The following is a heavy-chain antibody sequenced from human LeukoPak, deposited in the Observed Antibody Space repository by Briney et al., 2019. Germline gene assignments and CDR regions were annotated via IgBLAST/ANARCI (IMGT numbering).Heavy chain of an antibody. D-gene: IGHD1-26*01. CDR3: ARGGSYPNDPFDI. CDR1: GFTVNSSY. V-gene: IGHV3-53*01. Sequence: GGSLRLSCAASGFTVNSSYMIWVRQAPGKGLEWVSVIYSGGSTHYADSVEGRTTISRDNSKNTLFLQMNNLRAEDTAVYYCARGGSYPNDPFDIWGQGTRVTVTS. J-gene: IGHJ3*02. CDR2: IYSGGST.